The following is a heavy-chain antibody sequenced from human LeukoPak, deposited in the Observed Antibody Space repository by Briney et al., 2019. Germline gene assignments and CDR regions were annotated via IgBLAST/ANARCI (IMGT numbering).Heavy chain of an antibody. CDR1: GDSVSSNSAA. V-gene: IGHV6-1*01. CDR2: TYYRSKWYN. J-gene: IGHJ5*02. Sequence: SQTLSLTCAISGDSVSSNSAAWNWIRQSPSRGLEWLGRTYYRSKWYNDYAVSVKSRITINPDTSKNQFSLQLNSVTPEDTAVYYCARGPPMVYARRKNWFDPWGQGTLVTVSS. D-gene: IGHD2-8*01. CDR3: ARGPPMVYARRKNWFDP.